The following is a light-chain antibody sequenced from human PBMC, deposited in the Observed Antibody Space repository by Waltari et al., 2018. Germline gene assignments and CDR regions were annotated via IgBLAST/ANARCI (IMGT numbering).Light chain of an antibody. CDR1: QSVLYSSNNKNY. CDR3: QQYYTSPQT. V-gene: IGKV4-1*01. Sequence: DVVMTQSPDSLAVSLAERATINCKSSQSVLYSSNNKNYLAWFQKKPGQPPKLLIYWASTRESGVPDRFSGSGSGTDFTLTISSLQAEDVAVYYCQQYYTSPQTFGQGTKLEIK. CDR2: WAS. J-gene: IGKJ2*01.